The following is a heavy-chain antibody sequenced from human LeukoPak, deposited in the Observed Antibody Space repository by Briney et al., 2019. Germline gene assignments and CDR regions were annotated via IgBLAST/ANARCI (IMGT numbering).Heavy chain of an antibody. CDR2: IYPGDSDT. D-gene: IGHD6-13*01. J-gene: IGHJ5*02. CDR3: ARWYSSNGENWFDP. V-gene: IGHV5-51*01. Sequence: GASLQISCQGSGYRFTSYWIGWVRQMPGKGLEWMGIIYPGDSDTRYSPSFQGQVTISADKSISTAYLQWSSLKASDTAMYYCARWYSSNGENWFDPWGQGTLVTVSS. CDR1: GYRFTSYW.